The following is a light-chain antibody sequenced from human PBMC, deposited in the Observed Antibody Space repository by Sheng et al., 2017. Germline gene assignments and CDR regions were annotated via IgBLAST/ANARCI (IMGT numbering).Light chain of an antibody. CDR2: NTN. J-gene: IGLJ3*02. Sequence: QTVVTQEPSFSVSPGGTVTLTCGLSSGSVSTSYYPSWYQQTPGQAPRTLIYNTNTRSSGVPDRFSGSILGNKAALTITGAQADDESDYYCVLYMGSGIQWVFGGGTKLTVL. V-gene: IGLV8-61*01. CDR1: SGSVSTSYY. CDR3: VLYMGSGIQWV.